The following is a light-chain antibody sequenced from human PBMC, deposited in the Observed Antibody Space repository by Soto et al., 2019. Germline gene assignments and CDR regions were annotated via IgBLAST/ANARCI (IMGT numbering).Light chain of an antibody. CDR1: SGSVSTSYY. V-gene: IGLV8-61*01. CDR2: STN. J-gene: IGLJ3*02. CDR3: VLYMGSGVSV. Sequence: QTVVTQEPSFSVSPGGTVTLTCGLSSGSVSTSYYPSWYQQTPGQAPRTLIYSTNTRSSGVPDRFSGSILGNKAVLTITGAQADDESVYYCVLYMGSGVSVFGGGTKLTVL.